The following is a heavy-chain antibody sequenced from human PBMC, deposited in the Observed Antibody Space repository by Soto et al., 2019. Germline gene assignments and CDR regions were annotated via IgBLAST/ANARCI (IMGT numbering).Heavy chain of an antibody. Sequence: SVKVSCRASGGTFSSYAISWVRQAPGQGLEWMGGIIPIFGTANYAQKFQGRVTITADESTSTAYMELSSLRSEDTAVYCCARETTDYHGSGVYFDYWGQGTPVTVSS. CDR2: IIPIFGTA. D-gene: IGHD3-10*01. CDR1: GGTFSSYA. J-gene: IGHJ4*02. V-gene: IGHV1-69*13. CDR3: ARETTDYHGSGVYFDY.